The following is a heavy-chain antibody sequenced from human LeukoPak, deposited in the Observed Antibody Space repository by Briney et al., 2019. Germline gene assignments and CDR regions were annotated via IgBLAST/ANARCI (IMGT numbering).Heavy chain of an antibody. J-gene: IGHJ4*02. CDR3: ARCPLRERITMIARLYYFDY. CDR1: GYSISSGYY. D-gene: IGHD3-22*01. Sequence: PSETLSLTCTVSGYSISSGYYWGWIRQPPGKGLEWIGSIYHSGSTYYNPSLKSRVTISVDTSKNQFSLKLSSVTAADTAVYYCARCPLRERITMIARLYYFDYWGQGTLVTVSS. CDR2: IYHSGST. V-gene: IGHV4-38-2*02.